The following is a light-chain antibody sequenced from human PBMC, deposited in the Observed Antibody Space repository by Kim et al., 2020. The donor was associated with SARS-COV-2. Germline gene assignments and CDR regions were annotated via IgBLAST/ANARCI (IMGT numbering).Light chain of an antibody. V-gene: IGKV2-28*01. CDR3: MQALQTPRT. J-gene: IGKJ4*01. Sequence: DIVMTQSPLSLPVTPGEPASISCRSSQSLLSKNGKHYLDWYLQKPGQPPQLLIYLSSIRASGVPDRFSGSGSGTDFTLKISRVEADDVGIYYCMQALQTPRTFGGGTKVDIK. CDR1: QSLLSKNGKHY. CDR2: LSS.